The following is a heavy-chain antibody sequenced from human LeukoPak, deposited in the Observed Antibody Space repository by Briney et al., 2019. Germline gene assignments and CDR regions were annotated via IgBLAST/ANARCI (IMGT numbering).Heavy chain of an antibody. CDR3: ARSHIVVVTATRKAFDI. Sequence: ASVKVSCKASGYTFTSYAMNWVRQAPGQGLEWMGWINTNTGNPTYAQGFTGRFVFSLDTSVSTAYLQISSLKAEDTAVYYRARSHIVVVTATRKAFDIWGQGTMVTVSS. D-gene: IGHD2-21*02. CDR2: INTNTGNP. V-gene: IGHV7-4-1*02. CDR1: GYTFTSYA. J-gene: IGHJ3*02.